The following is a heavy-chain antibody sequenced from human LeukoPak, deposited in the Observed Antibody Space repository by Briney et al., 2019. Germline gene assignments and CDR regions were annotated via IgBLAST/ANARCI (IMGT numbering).Heavy chain of an antibody. CDR2: IYYSGST. D-gene: IGHD4-17*01. CDR3: AREVSYGDYNRNWFDP. J-gene: IGHJ5*02. V-gene: IGHV4-31*03. CDR1: GGSISSGGYY. Sequence: PSETLPLTCTVSGGSISSGGYYWSWIRQHPGKGLEWIGYIYYSGSTYYNPSLKSRVTISVDTSKNQFSLKLSSVTAADTAVYYCAREVSYGDYNRNWFDPWGQGTLVTVSS.